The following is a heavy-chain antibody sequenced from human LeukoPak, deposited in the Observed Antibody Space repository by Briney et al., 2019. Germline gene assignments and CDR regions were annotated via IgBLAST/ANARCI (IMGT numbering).Heavy chain of an antibody. V-gene: IGHV1-69*04. Sequence: ASVKVSCKASGGTFSSYAISWVRQAPGQGLEWMGWIIPILGIANYAQKFQGRVTITADKSTSTAYMELSSLRSEDTAVYYCARGSSSSHYFDYWGQGTLVTASS. CDR2: IIPILGIA. J-gene: IGHJ4*02. CDR1: GGTFSSYA. CDR3: ARGSSSSHYFDY. D-gene: IGHD6-6*01.